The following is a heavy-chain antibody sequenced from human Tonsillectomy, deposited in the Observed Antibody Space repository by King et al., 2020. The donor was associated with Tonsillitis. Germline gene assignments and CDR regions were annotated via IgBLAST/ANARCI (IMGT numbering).Heavy chain of an antibody. D-gene: IGHD4/OR15-4a*01. V-gene: IGHV1-2*02. CDR2: INPNSGGT. CDR1: GYSFTDYY. J-gene: IGHJ6*02. CDR3: SGVELVLASDLYYYHGMDV. Sequence: QLVQSGAEVKKPGASVKVSCKASGYSFTDYYIHWVRQAPGQGLEWMGWINPNSGGTNSAQQFQGRLTMTRDTSTSIAYMELSRLRSDDTAVYFCSGVELVLASDLYYYHGMDVWGQGTTVTVS.